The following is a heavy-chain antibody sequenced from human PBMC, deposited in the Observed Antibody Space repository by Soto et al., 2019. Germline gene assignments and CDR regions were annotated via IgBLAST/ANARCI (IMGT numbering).Heavy chain of an antibody. CDR3: ARVHHVGHWYFDL. Sequence: PXGSLRLSCASSGFTFSTYEMNWVRHAPGKWLEWVSYISNSGSALYYTDSVKGRFTISRDNAQNSLYLQMSSLRADDTAVYYCARVHHVGHWYFDLWGRGTLV. CDR2: ISNSGSAL. CDR1: GFTFSTYE. V-gene: IGHV3-48*03. J-gene: IGHJ2*01.